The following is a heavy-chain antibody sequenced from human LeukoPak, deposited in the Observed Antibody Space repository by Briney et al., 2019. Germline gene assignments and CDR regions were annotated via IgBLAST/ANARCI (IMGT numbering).Heavy chain of an antibody. CDR1: VFTFSRNS. J-gene: IGHJ4*02. D-gene: IGHD2-21*01. Sequence: GGSLRLSCAASVFTFSRNSMTWVRQAPWMGLEWVSSVIDSGKDTYYAGSVKGRFTISRDNSKGTLYLQMNSLRVEDTAVYYCAKGVVDRGADCWGQGTLVTVS. CDR3: AKGVVDRGADC. V-gene: IGHV3-23*01. CDR2: VIDSGKDT.